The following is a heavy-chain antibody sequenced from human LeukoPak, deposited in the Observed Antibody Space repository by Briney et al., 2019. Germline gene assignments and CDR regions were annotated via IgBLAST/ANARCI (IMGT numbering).Heavy chain of an antibody. D-gene: IGHD2-2*01. CDR1: GFTFDDYA. J-gene: IGHJ4*02. CDR3: AKALGSGCSSTSCHDYYFDY. V-gene: IGHV3-9*01. Sequence: GGSLRLSCAASGFTFDDYAMHWVRHAPGKGLEWVSGISWNSGSIGYADSVKGRFTISRDNAKNSLYLQMNSLRAEDTALYYCAKALGSGCSSTSCHDYYFDYWGQGTLVTVSS. CDR2: ISWNSGSI.